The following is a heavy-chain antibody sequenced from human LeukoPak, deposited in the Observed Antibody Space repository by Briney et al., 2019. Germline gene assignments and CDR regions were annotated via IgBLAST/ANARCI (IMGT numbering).Heavy chain of an antibody. CDR3: AKRRDAYPIRGTFDS. V-gene: IGHV3-23*01. Sequence: PGGSLRLSCAVSGFTFTNYPVSWVRQAPGKGLEWVSGISNSKGISDYYANSVKGRFTISRDNSKNTLYLHMNSLRGEDTAVYYCAKRRDAYPIRGTFDSWGQGALVTVSS. J-gene: IGHJ4*02. CDR1: GFTFTNYP. D-gene: IGHD5-24*01. CDR2: ISNSKGISD.